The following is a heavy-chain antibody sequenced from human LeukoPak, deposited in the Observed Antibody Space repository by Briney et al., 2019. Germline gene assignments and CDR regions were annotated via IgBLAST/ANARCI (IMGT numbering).Heavy chain of an antibody. J-gene: IGHJ4*02. Sequence: GGSLRLSCTTSGFNLRAYWMAWVRQAPGKGLEWVSSIIGSGDKTYHADSVKGRFTISRDNSKNTLYLQMNSLRAEDTAVYYCANENYYGSGSYADHWGQGTLVTVSS. CDR3: ANENYYGSGSYADH. CDR1: GFNLRAYW. V-gene: IGHV3-23*01. CDR2: IIGSGDKT. D-gene: IGHD3-10*01.